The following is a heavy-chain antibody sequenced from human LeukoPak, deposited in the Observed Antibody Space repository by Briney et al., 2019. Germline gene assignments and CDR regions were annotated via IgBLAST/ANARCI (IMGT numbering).Heavy chain of an antibody. Sequence: GGSLRLSCAASGFTFSSYAMSWVRQAPGKGLEWVSATSGSGGSTYYADSVKGRFTISRDNSKNTLYLQMNSLRAEDTAVYYCAKDPHYGDYGNFDYWGQGTLVTVSS. CDR2: TSGSGGST. V-gene: IGHV3-23*01. CDR3: AKDPHYGDYGNFDY. D-gene: IGHD4-17*01. J-gene: IGHJ4*02. CDR1: GFTFSSYA.